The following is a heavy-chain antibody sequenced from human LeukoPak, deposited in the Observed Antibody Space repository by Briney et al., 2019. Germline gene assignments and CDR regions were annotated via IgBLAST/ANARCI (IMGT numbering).Heavy chain of an antibody. CDR1: GFTFSSYT. J-gene: IGHJ4*02. CDR2: ISSSSSYI. Sequence: GGSLRLSCAASGFTFSSYTMNWVRQAPGKGLEWVSPISSSSSYIYYADSVKGRFTISRDNAKNSLYLQMNSLRAEDTAVYYCAREGYGDYGGGYWGQGTLVTVSS. V-gene: IGHV3-21*01. CDR3: AREGYGDYGGGY. D-gene: IGHD4-17*01.